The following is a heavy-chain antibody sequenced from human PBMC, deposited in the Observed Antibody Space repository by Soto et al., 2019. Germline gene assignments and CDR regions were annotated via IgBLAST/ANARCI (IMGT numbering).Heavy chain of an antibody. CDR1: GGSISSYY. Sequence: SETLSLTCTVSGGSISSYYWSWIRQPAGKGLEWIGRIYTSGSTNYNPSLKSRVTISVDKSKNQFSLKLSSVTAADTAVYYCARVWQQLEGDWFDPWGQGTLVTVSS. V-gene: IGHV4-4*07. J-gene: IGHJ5*02. D-gene: IGHD6-13*01. CDR3: ARVWQQLEGDWFDP. CDR2: IYTSGST.